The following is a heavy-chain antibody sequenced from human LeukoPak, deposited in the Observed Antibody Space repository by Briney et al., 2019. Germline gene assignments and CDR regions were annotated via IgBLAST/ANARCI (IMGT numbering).Heavy chain of an antibody. V-gene: IGHV1-2*02. D-gene: IGHD3-9*01. J-gene: IGHJ4*02. Sequence: VASVKVSCKASGYSFTDKYMHWVRQAPGQGLEWMGWINPNSGGTNYAQKFQGRVTMTRDTSISTAYMELSRLRSDDTAVYYCARGGDVLRYFDWLLSFNYFDYWGQGTLVTVSS. CDR1: GYSFTDKY. CDR2: INPNSGGT. CDR3: ARGGDVLRYFDWLLSFNYFDY.